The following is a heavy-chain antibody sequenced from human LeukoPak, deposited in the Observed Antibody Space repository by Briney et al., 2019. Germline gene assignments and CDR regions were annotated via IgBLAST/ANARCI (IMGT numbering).Heavy chain of an antibody. V-gene: IGHV3-21*01. J-gene: IGHJ3*02. CDR1: GFTFSSYS. CDR3: VRVPVLRYFDWPGDAFDI. D-gene: IGHD3-9*01. CDR2: ISSSSSYI. Sequence: PGGSLRLSCAASGFTFSSYSMNWVRQAPGKGLEWVSSISSSSSYIYYADSVKGRFTISRDNAKNSLYLQMNSLRAEDTAVYYCVRVPVLRYFDWPGDAFDIWGQGTMVTVSS.